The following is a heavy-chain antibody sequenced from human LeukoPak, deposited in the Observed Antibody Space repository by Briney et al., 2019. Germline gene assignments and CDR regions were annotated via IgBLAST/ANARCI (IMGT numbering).Heavy chain of an antibody. J-gene: IGHJ4*02. CDR3: ARDKDSSGWYGDN. CDR2: IWYDGSIK. D-gene: IGHD6-19*01. Sequence: GGSLRLSCAASGFIFSRHGMHWVCQAPGKGLDWVAIIWYDGSIKYYADSVKGRFTISRDNSKNTLYLQMNSLRVEDTAVCYCARDKDSSGWYGDNWGQGTLVTVSS. V-gene: IGHV3-33*08. CDR1: GFIFSRHG.